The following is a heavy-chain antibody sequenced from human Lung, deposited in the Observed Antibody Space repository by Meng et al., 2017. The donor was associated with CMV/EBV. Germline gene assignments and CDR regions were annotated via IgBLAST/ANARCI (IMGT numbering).Heavy chain of an antibody. D-gene: IGHD3-22*01. CDR2: ISYDGSNK. J-gene: IGHJ5*02. CDR1: GFTFSSYA. V-gene: IGHV3-30-3*01. CDR3: ARDDSSS. Sequence: VQLVESGGGVVQPGMSLRFSFAACGFTFSSYAMHWVRQAPGKGLEWVAVISYDGSNKYYADSVKGRFTISRDNSKNTLYLQMNSLRAEDTAVYYCARDDSSSWGQGTLVTVSS.